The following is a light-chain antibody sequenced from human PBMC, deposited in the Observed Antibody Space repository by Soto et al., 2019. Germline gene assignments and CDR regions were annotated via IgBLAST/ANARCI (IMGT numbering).Light chain of an antibody. Sequence: QLTQSPSSLSASVGDRVTXXXXASQSIDIYLNWYQQKPGKAPKLLIYIASNLQGGVPSRFSGSGSGTDFTLTISSLQPEDFATYYCQQSYSHPTFGQGTKVDIK. CDR1: QSIDIY. J-gene: IGKJ1*01. CDR3: QQSYSHPT. CDR2: IAS. V-gene: IGKV1-39*01.